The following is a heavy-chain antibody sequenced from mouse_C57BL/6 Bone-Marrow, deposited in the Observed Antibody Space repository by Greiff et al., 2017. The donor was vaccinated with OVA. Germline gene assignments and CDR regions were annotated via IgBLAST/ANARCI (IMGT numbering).Heavy chain of an antibody. D-gene: IGHD4-1*01. CDR1: GFSLTSYG. J-gene: IGHJ3*01. Sequence: VKLVESGPGLVQPSQSLSITCTVSGFSLTSYGVHWVRQSPGKGLEWLGVIWRGGSTDYNAAFMSRLSIPKDNSKSQVFFKMNRLQADDTAIYYCAKNRANWDGGWFAYWGQGTLVTVSA. CDR3: AKNRANWDGGWFAY. CDR2: IWRGGST. V-gene: IGHV2-5*01.